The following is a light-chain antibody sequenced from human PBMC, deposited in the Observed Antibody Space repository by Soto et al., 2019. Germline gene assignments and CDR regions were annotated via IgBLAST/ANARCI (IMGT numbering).Light chain of an antibody. CDR1: SSNIGAGYD. Sequence: QSVLTQQPSVSAAPGQRVTISCTGSSSNIGAGYDVHWYQQLPGTAPKLLIYGNSNRPSGVPDRFSGSKSGTSASLAITGLQADDEADYYCQSYDSSLSGWVFGGGTKLTVL. CDR2: GNS. V-gene: IGLV1-40*01. J-gene: IGLJ3*02. CDR3: QSYDSSLSGWV.